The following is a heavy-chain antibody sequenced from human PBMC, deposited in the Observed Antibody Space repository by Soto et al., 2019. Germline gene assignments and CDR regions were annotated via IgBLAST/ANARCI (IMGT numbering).Heavy chain of an antibody. CDR1: GFTFRNYD. J-gene: IGHJ6*02. V-gene: IGHV3-13*05. CDR3: ARTDRDFYGLDV. CDR2: ISAAGDP. Sequence: EVQLVESGGGLVQPGGSLRLSCGASGFTFRNYDMHWVRQGTGKGLEWVSGISAAGDPDYADSVEGRFTVSRENAQNSFSLQMNSLRVGDTAVYYCARTDRDFYGLDVWGQGTTVIVSS.